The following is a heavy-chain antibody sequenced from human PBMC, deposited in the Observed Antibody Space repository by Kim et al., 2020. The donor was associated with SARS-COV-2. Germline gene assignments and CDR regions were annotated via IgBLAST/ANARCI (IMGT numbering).Heavy chain of an antibody. CDR1: GCTFSNYA. D-gene: IGHD7-27*01. CDR3: SGAGDLRLGGY. J-gene: IGHJ4*02. Sequence: SVKVSCKASGCTFSNYAISWVRQAPGQGLEWMGRINPMLGIADYAQKFQGRVTITADKSTSTAYMELSSLRSEDTAVYYCSGAGDLRLGGYWGQGTLVT. CDR2: INPMLGIA. V-gene: IGHV1-69*04.